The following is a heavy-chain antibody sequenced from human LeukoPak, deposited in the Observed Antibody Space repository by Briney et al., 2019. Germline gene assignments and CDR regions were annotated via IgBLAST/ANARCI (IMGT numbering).Heavy chain of an antibody. D-gene: IGHD4-17*01. V-gene: IGHV3-33*01. CDR3: ARDGGDYAYYYYGMDV. J-gene: IGHJ6*02. Sequence: GRSLRLSCAASGFTFSSYGMHWVRQAPGKGLEWVAVIWYDGSNKYYADSVKGRFTISRDNAKNSLYLQMNSLRAEDTAVYYCARDGGDYAYYYYGMDVWGQGTTVTVSS. CDR1: GFTFSSYG. CDR2: IWYDGSNK.